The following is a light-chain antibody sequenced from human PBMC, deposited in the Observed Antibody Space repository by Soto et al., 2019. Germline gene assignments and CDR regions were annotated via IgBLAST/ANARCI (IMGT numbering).Light chain of an antibody. J-gene: IGKJ4*01. CDR2: TAS. Sequence: IQLTQSPSSLSASVGARVTITCRASQDISTYLAWYQQKPGKAPTLLIYTASTLQSGVPSRFSGRGSGTDFTLTISSLQPEDFATYYCQQLNSYPLTFGGGTRVEIK. V-gene: IGKV1-9*01. CDR3: QQLNSYPLT. CDR1: QDISTY.